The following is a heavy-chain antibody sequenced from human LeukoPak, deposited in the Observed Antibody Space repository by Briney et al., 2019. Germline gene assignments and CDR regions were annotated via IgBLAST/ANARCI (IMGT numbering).Heavy chain of an antibody. V-gene: IGHV4-34*01. CDR3: ARVLEAYYYYYMDV. Sequence: PSETLSLTCAVYGGSFSGYYWSWIRQPPGKGLEWIGEINHSGSTNYNPSLKSRVTISVDTSKNQFSLKLSSVTAADTAVYYCARVLEAYYYYYMDVWGKGTTVTVSS. CDR1: GGSFSGYY. CDR2: INHSGST. J-gene: IGHJ6*03. D-gene: IGHD1-1*01.